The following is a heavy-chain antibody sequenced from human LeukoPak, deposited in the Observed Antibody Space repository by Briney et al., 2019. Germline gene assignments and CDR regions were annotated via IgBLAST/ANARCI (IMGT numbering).Heavy chain of an antibody. D-gene: IGHD5-18*01. CDR1: GGSISSYY. V-gene: IGHV4-59*01. CDR2: IYYSGSI. J-gene: IGHJ6*03. Sequence: SETLSLTCTVSGGSISSYYWSWIRQPPGKGLEWIGYIYYSGSINYNPSLKSRVTISVDTSKNQFSLKLTSVTAADTAVYYCARTTEGGYTYGYFYYYYMDVWGKGTTVTVSS. CDR3: ARTTEGGYTYGYFYYYYMDV.